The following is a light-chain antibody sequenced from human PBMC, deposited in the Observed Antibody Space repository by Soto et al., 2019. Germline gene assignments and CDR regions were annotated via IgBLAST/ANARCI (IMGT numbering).Light chain of an antibody. CDR1: QSVSSY. J-gene: IGKJ1*01. Sequence: EIVLTQSPGTLSLCPGERATLSCRASQSVSSYLAWYQHKPGQAPRLLIYGASTRATGIPARFSGSGSGTEFTLTISSLQSEDFAVYYCQQYHNWWTFGQGTKVDIK. V-gene: IGKV3-15*01. CDR2: GAS. CDR3: QQYHNWWT.